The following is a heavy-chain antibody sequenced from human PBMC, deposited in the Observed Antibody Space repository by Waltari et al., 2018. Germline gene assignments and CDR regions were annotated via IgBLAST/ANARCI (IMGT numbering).Heavy chain of an antibody. CDR2: INPNSGGT. V-gene: IGHV1-2*02. D-gene: IGHD2-15*01. CDR1: GYTFTGYY. Sequence: QVQLVQSGAEVKKPGASVKVSCKASGYTFTGYYMHWGRQAPGQGLEWMGWINPNSGGTNYEQKFQGRVTMTRDTSISTAYMELSRLRSDDTAVYYCARSRSGAYLVGYWGQGTLVTVSS. J-gene: IGHJ4*02. CDR3: ARSRSGAYLVGY.